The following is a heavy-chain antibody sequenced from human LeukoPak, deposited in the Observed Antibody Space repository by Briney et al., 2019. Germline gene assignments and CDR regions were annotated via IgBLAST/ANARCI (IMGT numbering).Heavy chain of an antibody. V-gene: IGHV3-30*02. CDR1: GFTFSSYG. Sequence: PGGSLRLSCAASGFTFSSYGMHWVRQAPGKGLEWVAFIRYDGSNKYYADSVKGRFTISRDNSKNTLYLQMNSLRAEDTAVYYCAKGGSYSYDYVWGSYPNFDYWGQGTLVTVSS. CDR2: IRYDGSNK. D-gene: IGHD3-16*02. J-gene: IGHJ4*02. CDR3: AKGGSYSYDYVWGSYPNFDY.